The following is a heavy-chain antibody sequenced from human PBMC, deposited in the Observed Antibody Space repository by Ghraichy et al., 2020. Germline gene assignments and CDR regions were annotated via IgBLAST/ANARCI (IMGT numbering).Heavy chain of an antibody. CDR3: ARAAPYFLDY. J-gene: IGHJ4*02. CDR1: GFTFGNYA. V-gene: IGHV3-23*01. CDR2: ISGSGDTT. Sequence: GGSLRLSCAASGFTFGNYAVGWVRQAPGKGLECISSISGSGDTTDYTDSVRGRFTFSRDNSKNMLYLQMNSLRVEDTAVYYCARAAPYFLDYWGQGTLVTVSS.